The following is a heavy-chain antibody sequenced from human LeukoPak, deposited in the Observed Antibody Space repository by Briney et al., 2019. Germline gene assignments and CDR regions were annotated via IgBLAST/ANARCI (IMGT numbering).Heavy chain of an antibody. CDR2: INHSGST. CDR3: ARGERWSSAAAGTVHNWFDP. D-gene: IGHD6-13*01. CDR1: GGSFSGYY. V-gene: IGHV4-34*01. Sequence: SETLSLTCAVYGGSFSGYYWSWIRQPPGKGLEWIGEINHSGSTNYNPSLKSRVTISVDTSKNQFSLKLSSVTAADTAVYYCARGERWSSAAAGTVHNWFDPWGQGTLVTVSS. J-gene: IGHJ5*02.